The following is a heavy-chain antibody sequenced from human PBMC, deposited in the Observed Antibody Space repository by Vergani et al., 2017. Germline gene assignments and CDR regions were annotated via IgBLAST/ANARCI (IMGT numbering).Heavy chain of an antibody. CDR3: AEDGYSSGWQDYYYYMDV. Sequence: EVQLLESGGGLVQPGGSLRLSCAASGFTFSSYAMSWVRQAPGKGLEWVSAISGSGGSTYYADSVKGRFTISRDNSKNTLYLQMNSLRAEDAAVYYCAEDGYSSGWQDYYYYMDVWGKGTTVTVSS. V-gene: IGHV3-23*01. CDR1: GFTFSSYA. J-gene: IGHJ6*03. D-gene: IGHD6-25*01. CDR2: ISGSGGST.